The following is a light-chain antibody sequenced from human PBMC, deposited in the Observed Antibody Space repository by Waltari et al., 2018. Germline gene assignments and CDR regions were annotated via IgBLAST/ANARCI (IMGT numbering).Light chain of an antibody. CDR1: QSVDKY. Sequence: EIVLTQSPATLSLSPGERATLSCRASQSVDKYFAWYQTKPGQAPRLLIYDTSIRATGIPARFSGSGSGTDFTLTISSLEPEDFAVYYCQLRTYWPALTFGGGTKVEIK. CDR3: QLRTYWPALT. J-gene: IGKJ4*01. CDR2: DTS. V-gene: IGKV3-11*01.